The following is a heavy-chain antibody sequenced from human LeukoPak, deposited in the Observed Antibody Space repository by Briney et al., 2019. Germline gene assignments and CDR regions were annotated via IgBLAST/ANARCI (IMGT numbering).Heavy chain of an antibody. Sequence: GESLKISCKGSGYSFSSHWISWLRQMPGKGLEWMGIIYPGDSDTRYSPSFQGQVTISADKSINTAYLQCSSLKASDTAMYYCDRGGSGSYYPNDAFDIWGQGTMVTVSS. CDR3: DRGGSGSYYPNDAFDI. CDR2: IYPGDSDT. D-gene: IGHD3-10*01. V-gene: IGHV5-51*01. J-gene: IGHJ3*02. CDR1: GYSFSSHW.